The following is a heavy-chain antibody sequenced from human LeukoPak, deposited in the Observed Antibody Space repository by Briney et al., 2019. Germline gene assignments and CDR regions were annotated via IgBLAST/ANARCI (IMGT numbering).Heavy chain of an antibody. CDR3: ARRDSGVEFFDY. Sequence: THGESLKISCKGSGYSFTNYWIGWVPQMPGEGVEWIGIIYPGDSATRYSPSFQAQITISADKSISTADLQWSSMKASDTAMYYCARRDSGVEFFDYWGQGTLVTVSS. V-gene: IGHV5-51*01. CDR1: GYSFTNYW. D-gene: IGHD5-12*01. J-gene: IGHJ4*02. CDR2: IYPGDSAT.